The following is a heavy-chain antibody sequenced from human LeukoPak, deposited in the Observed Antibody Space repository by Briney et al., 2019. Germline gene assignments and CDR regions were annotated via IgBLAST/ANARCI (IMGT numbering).Heavy chain of an antibody. CDR3: ARDLASNTYYYDSSGYPSGMDV. CDR2: IYYSGST. J-gene: IGHJ6*03. D-gene: IGHD3-22*01. V-gene: IGHV4-61*01. CDR1: GGSITSSSYF. Sequence: PSETLSLTCTVSGGSITSSSYFWGWIRQPPGKGLEWIGYIYYSGSTNYNPSLKSRVTISVDTSKNQFSLKLSSVTAADTAVYYCARDLASNTYYYDSSGYPSGMDVWGKGTTVTVSS.